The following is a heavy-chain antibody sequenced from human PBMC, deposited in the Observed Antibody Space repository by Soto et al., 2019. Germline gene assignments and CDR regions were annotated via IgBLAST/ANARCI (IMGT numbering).Heavy chain of an antibody. CDR3: ARGGEGSSDYPYYYYGMDV. V-gene: IGHV1-69*01. J-gene: IGHJ6*02. D-gene: IGHD3-22*01. CDR1: GGTFSSYA. CDR2: IIPIFGTA. Sequence: QVQLVQSGAEVKKPGSSVKVSCKASGGTFSSYAISWVRQAPGQGLEWMGGIIPIFGTANYAQKFQGRVTITADETTSTAYMELSSLRSEDTAVYYCARGGEGSSDYPYYYYGMDVWGQGTTVTVSS.